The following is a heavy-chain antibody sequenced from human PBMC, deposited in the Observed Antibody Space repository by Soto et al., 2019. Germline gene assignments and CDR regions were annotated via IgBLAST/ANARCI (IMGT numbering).Heavy chain of an antibody. CDR3: AREKYYYDSSGYYYLDY. V-gene: IGHV3-74*01. D-gene: IGHD3-22*01. CDR2: INSDGSST. J-gene: IGHJ4*02. Sequence: GGSLRLSCAASGFTFSSYWMHWVRQAPGKGLVWVSRINSDGSSTSYADSVKGRFTISRDNAKKTLYLQMNSLRAEDTAVYYCAREKYYYDSSGYYYLDYWGQGTLVTVSS. CDR1: GFTFSSYW.